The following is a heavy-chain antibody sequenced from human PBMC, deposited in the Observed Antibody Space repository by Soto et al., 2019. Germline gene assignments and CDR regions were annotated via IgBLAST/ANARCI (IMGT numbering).Heavy chain of an antibody. Sequence: SETLSLTCTVSGGSVSNYYWSWIRQPPGKGLEWIGYIYYSGSTYYNPSLKSRVTISVDTSKNQFSLKLRSVTAADTAVYYCARENWGNSNWFDPWGQGTLVTVSS. CDR2: IYYSGST. CDR3: ARENWGNSNWFDP. J-gene: IGHJ5*02. V-gene: IGHV4-59*02. CDR1: GGSVSNYY. D-gene: IGHD3-16*01.